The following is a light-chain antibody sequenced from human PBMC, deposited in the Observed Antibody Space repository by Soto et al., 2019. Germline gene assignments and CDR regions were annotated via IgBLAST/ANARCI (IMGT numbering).Light chain of an antibody. Sequence: EIVMTQSPDTLSVSPGERATLSCRASQSVSSNLAWYQQKPGQAPRLLIYGASTRATGLPARFSGSGAGTDFTLTISSRQSEDFAVYDCQQYGNAPWTFGQGTKVDIK. CDR1: QSVSSN. J-gene: IGKJ1*01. CDR3: QQYGNAPWT. V-gene: IGKV3-15*01. CDR2: GAS.